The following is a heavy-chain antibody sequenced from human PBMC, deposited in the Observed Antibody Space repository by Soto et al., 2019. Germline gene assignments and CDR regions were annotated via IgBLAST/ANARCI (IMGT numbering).Heavy chain of an antibody. J-gene: IGHJ6*02. D-gene: IGHD2-2*03. CDR3: GGVGIGYYYGMDV. V-gene: IGHV3-48*03. CDR2: ISSSGSSI. Sequence: GGSLRLSCAASGFTFSRYEMNWVRQAPGKGLEWVSHISSSGSSIYYADSVKGRFTIARDNAKNSMYLQMNSLRAEDTAVYYCGGVGIGYYYGMDVWGQGTTVTVSS. CDR1: GFTFSRYE.